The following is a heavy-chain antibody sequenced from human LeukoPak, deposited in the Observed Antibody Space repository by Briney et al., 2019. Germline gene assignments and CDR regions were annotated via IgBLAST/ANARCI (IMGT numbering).Heavy chain of an antibody. CDR1: GGSISGYY. D-gene: IGHD3-3*01. J-gene: IGHJ6*02. Sequence: SETLSLTCTVSGGSISGYYWSWIRQPAGKGLEWIAHIYPSGSTNYNPSLKSRVTLSVDTSKNQFSLELSSVTAADTAVYYCARATRTFRSADLWGQGTTVTVSS. CDR2: IYPSGST. V-gene: IGHV4-4*07. CDR3: ARATRTFRSADL.